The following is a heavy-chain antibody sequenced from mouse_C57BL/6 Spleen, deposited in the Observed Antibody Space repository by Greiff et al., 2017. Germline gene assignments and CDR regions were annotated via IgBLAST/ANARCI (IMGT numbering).Heavy chain of an antibody. CDR3: ARGDYYGSSPNYAMDY. J-gene: IGHJ4*01. CDR2: INPNNGGT. Sequence: EVQLQQSGPELVKPGASVKISCKASGYTFTDYYMNWVKQSHGKSLEWIGDINPNNGGTSYNQKFKGKATLTVDKSSSTAYMELRSLTSEDSAVYYCARGDYYGSSPNYAMDYWGQGTSVTVSS. CDR1: GYTFTDYY. V-gene: IGHV1-26*01. D-gene: IGHD1-1*01.